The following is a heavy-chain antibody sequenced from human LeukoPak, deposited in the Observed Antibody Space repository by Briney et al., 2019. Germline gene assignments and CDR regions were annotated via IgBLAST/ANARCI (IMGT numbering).Heavy chain of an antibody. D-gene: IGHD4-11*01. J-gene: IGHJ3*02. V-gene: IGHV3-13*01. CDR1: GFTFSSYD. CDR3: ARGGYDYSNHDAFDI. CDR2: IGTAGDT. Sequence: GGSLRLSCAASGFTFSSYDMHWVRQATGKGLEWVSAIGTAGDTYYPGSVKGRFTISRENAKNSLYLQTNSLRAGDTAVYYCARGGYDYSNHDAFDIWGQGTMVTVSS.